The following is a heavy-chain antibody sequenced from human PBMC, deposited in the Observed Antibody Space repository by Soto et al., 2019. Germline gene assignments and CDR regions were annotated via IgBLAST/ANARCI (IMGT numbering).Heavy chain of an antibody. Sequence: PGGSLRLSCAASGFTFSSYSINWVRQAPGKGLEWVSSISSSSSYIYYADSVKGRFTISRDNAKNSLHLQMNSLSAEDTAFYYCVKDESINWYSGHFRHWGQGTLVTVSS. J-gene: IGHJ1*01. CDR3: VKDESINWYSGHFRH. V-gene: IGHV3-21*04. CDR1: GFTFSSYS. D-gene: IGHD6-13*01. CDR2: ISSSSSYI.